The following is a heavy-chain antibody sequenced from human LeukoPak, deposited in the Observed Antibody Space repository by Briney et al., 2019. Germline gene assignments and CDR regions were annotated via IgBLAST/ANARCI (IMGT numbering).Heavy chain of an antibody. D-gene: IGHD6-6*01. J-gene: IGHJ3*02. Sequence: GESLKISCKGSGYSFTSYWIGWVRQMPGKGLEWMGIIYPGDSDTRYSPSFQGQVTISADKSISTAYLQWSSLKASDTAMYYCARYSSSSGEKPGGAFDIWGQGTMVTVSS. CDR1: GYSFTSYW. V-gene: IGHV5-51*01. CDR2: IYPGDSDT. CDR3: ARYSSSSGEKPGGAFDI.